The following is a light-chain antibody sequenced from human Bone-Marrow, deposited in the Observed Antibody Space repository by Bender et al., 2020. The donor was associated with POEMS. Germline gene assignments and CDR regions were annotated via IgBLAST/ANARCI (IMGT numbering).Light chain of an antibody. Sequence: QSALTQPPSASGSPGQSVTISCTGTSSDVGGSKFVSWYQQHPGKAPKLLIYEVSQRPSGVPDRFSGSNSGNTATLTISGTQAVDEAHYYCQSWDITTMVFGGGTKLTVL. J-gene: IGLJ2*01. CDR3: QSWDITTMV. CDR2: EVS. V-gene: IGLV2-8*01. CDR1: SSDVGGSKF.